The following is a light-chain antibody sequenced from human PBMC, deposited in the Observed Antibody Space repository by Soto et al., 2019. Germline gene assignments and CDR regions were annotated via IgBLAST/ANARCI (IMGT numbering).Light chain of an antibody. J-gene: IGLJ1*01. Sequence: QSALTQPASVSASPGQSITISCTGTSSDVGTYDDVSWYRQHPGKAPRLLIYEVTNRPSGVSNRLSGSKSGDTASLTISGLQAEDEGDYYCSSYTIGSTYVFGSGTKVTVL. CDR3: SSYTIGSTYV. CDR2: EVT. CDR1: SSDVGTYDD. V-gene: IGLV2-14*01.